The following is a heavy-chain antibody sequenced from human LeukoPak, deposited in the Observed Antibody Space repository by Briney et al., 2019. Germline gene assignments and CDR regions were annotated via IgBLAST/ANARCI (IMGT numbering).Heavy chain of an antibody. CDR1: GYTFTSYD. J-gene: IGHJ6*03. V-gene: IGHV1-8*01. Sequence: ASVKVSCKASGYTFTSYDINWVRQATGQGLEWMGWMNPNSGNTGYAQKFQGRVTITRNTSISTAYMELSSLRSEETAVYYCARFGHCSSTSCPYYYYYYMDVWGKGTTVTVSS. D-gene: IGHD2-2*01. CDR2: MNPNSGNT. CDR3: ARFGHCSSTSCPYYYYYYMDV.